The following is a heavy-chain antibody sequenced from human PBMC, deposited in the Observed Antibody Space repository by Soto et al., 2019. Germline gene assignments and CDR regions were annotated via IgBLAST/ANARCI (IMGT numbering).Heavy chain of an antibody. V-gene: IGHV3-23*01. CDR2: IGVCGGDR. J-gene: IGHJ4*02. D-gene: IGHD3-10*01. CDR3: ARVRFGELV. Sequence: EVQPLESGGGLVPPGGSLRPSCAASGFTFSSYAISWVRQAPGKGLEWVSIIGVCGGDRYYPESVKGRLTISRDNSRDTLYLEMNSLRDEDTAVYYCARVRFGELVWGQGTLVTVSS. CDR1: GFTFSSYA.